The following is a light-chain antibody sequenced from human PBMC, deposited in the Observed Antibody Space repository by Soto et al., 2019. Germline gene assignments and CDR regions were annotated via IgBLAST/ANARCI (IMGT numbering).Light chain of an antibody. CDR2: DDN. CDR1: SSNIGGNS. V-gene: IGLV1-51*01. J-gene: IGLJ1*01. Sequence: SLLTQPPLVSSRPGQKVTISCSGSSSNIGGNSVSWYQHLPGTAPKLLIYDDNKRPSGIPDRFSGSKSGTSATLGITGFQTGDEADYYCGSWDSSLSAYVFGTGTKVTVL. CDR3: GSWDSSLSAYV.